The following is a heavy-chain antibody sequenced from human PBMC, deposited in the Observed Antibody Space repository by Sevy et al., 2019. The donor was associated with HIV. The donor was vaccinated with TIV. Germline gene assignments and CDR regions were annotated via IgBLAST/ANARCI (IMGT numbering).Heavy chain of an antibody. CDR3: AKNTAAAGTGGFDY. J-gene: IGHJ4*02. V-gene: IGHV3-30*02. CDR1: GLIFSHYG. Sequence: GESLKISCAASGLIFSHYGMHWVRQAPGKGLEWVAFISFDGSNKYYVDSVKGRFTISRDNSKNTLYLQMNSLRTEDTALYYCAKNTAAAGTGGFDYWGQGALVTVSS. D-gene: IGHD6-13*01. CDR2: ISFDGSNK.